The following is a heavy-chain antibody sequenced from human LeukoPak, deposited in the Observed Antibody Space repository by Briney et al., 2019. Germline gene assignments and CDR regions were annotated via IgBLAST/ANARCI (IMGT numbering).Heavy chain of an antibody. D-gene: IGHD3-9*01. V-gene: IGHV3-48*02. CDR2: ISSSSSTI. Sequence: GGSLRLSCAASGFTFSSYSMNWVRQAPGKGLEWVSYISSSSSTIYYADSVKGRFTISRDNAKNSLYLQMNSLRDEDTAVYYCARVLTYYDTLTGYDRYDYWGQGTLVTVSS. J-gene: IGHJ4*02. CDR3: ARVLTYYDTLTGYDRYDY. CDR1: GFTFSSYS.